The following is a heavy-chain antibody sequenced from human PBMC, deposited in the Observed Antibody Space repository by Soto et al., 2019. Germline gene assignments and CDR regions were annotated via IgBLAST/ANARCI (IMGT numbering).Heavy chain of an antibody. D-gene: IGHD4-17*01. J-gene: IGHJ4*02. CDR2: INAGNGNT. CDR3: ARISKKYTVTTPYFDY. CDR1: GYTFTSYA. V-gene: IGHV1-3*01. Sequence: ASVKVSCKASGYTFTSYAMHWVRQAPGQRLEWMGWINAGNGNTKYSQKFQGRVTITRDTSASTAYMELSSLRSEDTAVYYCARISKKYTVTTPYFDYWGQGTLVTVSS.